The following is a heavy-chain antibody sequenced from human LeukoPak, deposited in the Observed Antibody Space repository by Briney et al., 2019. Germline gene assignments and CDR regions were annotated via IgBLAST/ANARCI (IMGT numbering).Heavy chain of an antibody. CDR3: ASVGVDDFWSGYSFDY. V-gene: IGHV1-18*01. CDR1: GYTFTSYG. D-gene: IGHD3-3*01. CDR2: ISGYNGNT. Sequence: RASVKVSCKASGYTFTSYGISWVRQAPGQGLEWMGWISGYNGNTNYAQKFQGRVTITADESTSTAYMELSSLRSEDTAVYYCASVGVDDFWSGYSFDYWGQGTLVTVSS. J-gene: IGHJ4*02.